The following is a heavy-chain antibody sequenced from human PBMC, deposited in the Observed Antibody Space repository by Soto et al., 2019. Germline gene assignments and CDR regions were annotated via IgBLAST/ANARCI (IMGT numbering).Heavy chain of an antibody. J-gene: IGHJ4*02. CDR2: INHSGST. CDR3: ARDLGRGGSLGYCSSTSCYNLDY. Sequence: PSETLSLTCAVYGGSFSGYYWSWTRQPPGKGLEWIGEINHSGSTNYNPSLKSRVTISVDTSKNQFSLKLSSVTAADTAVYYCARDLGRGGSLGYCSSTSCYNLDYWGQGTLVTVSS. CDR1: GGSFSGYY. V-gene: IGHV4-34*01. D-gene: IGHD2-2*02.